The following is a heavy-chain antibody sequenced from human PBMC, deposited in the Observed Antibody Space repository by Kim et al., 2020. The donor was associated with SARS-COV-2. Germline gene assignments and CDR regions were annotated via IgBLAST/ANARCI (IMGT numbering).Heavy chain of an antibody. CDR2: IRGDAATT. Sequence: GGSLRLSCAASGFTLSSYAMSWVRQAPGKGLEWVSAIRGDAATTYYADSVKGRFTISRDNSRNTLYLQMNTLGAEDTAVYYCAKAYDNRGYYFERAADYWGQGTLITVSS. CDR3: AKAYDNRGYYFERAADY. CDR1: GFTLSSYA. V-gene: IGHV3-23*01. J-gene: IGHJ4*02. D-gene: IGHD3-22*01.